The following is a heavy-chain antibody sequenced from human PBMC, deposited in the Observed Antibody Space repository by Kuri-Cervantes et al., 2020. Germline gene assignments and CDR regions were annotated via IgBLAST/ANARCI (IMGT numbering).Heavy chain of an antibody. J-gene: IGHJ1*01. CDR1: GFTFSSYS. V-gene: IGHV3-30*18. Sequence: GGSLRLSCAASGFTFSSYSMNWVRQAPGKGLEWVAVISYDGSNKYYADSVKGRFTISRDNSKNTLYLQMNSLRAEDTAVYYCAKEPPITMDTEYFQHWGQGTLVTVSS. CDR2: ISYDGSNK. D-gene: IGHD3-10*01. CDR3: AKEPPITMDTEYFQH.